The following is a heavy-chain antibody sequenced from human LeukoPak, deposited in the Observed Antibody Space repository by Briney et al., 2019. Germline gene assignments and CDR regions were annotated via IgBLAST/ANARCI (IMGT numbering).Heavy chain of an antibody. D-gene: IGHD3-3*01. CDR3: ARTYYDFWSGYYYAFDI. J-gene: IGHJ3*02. CDR1: GYTFTGYY. V-gene: IGHV1-46*01. CDR2: INPSGGST. Sequence: ASVKVSCKASGYTFTGYYMHWVRQAPGQGLEWMGIINPSGGSTSYAQKFQGRVTMTRDTSTSTVYMELSSLRSEDTAVYYCARTYYDFWSGYYYAFDIWGQGTMVTVSS.